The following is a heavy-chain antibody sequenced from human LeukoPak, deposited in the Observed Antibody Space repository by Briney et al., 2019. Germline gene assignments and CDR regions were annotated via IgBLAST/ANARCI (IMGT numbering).Heavy chain of an antibody. Sequence: GGSLILSCAASGFTFSSYAMSWVRQTPGKGLEWVSGIDPSGGGTYYGDSVKGRFTISRDNSKNTLYLQMNSLRAEDTAVYYCAKMVHTEQWLVPFDYWGQGTLVTVSS. D-gene: IGHD6-19*01. V-gene: IGHV3-23*01. CDR2: IDPSGGGT. CDR1: GFTFSSYA. J-gene: IGHJ4*02. CDR3: AKMVHTEQWLVPFDY.